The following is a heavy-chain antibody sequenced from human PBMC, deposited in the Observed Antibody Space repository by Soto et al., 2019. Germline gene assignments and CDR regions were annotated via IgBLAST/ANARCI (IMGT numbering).Heavy chain of an antibody. CDR1: GGSITSYH. V-gene: IGHV4-4*09. Sequence: SETLSLTCIVSGGSITSYHWSWIRQAPGKGLEWIGFISPSGRPAYNPSLKSRVSISVDTSKNQISLELSSVTAADTAVYYCTRGVLAWGPGTLVTVSS. D-gene: IGHD2-8*01. CDR3: TRGVLA. J-gene: IGHJ5*02. CDR2: ISPSGRP.